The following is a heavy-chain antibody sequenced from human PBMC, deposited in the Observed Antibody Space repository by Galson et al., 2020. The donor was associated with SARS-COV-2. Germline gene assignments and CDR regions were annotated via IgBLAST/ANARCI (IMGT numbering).Heavy chain of an antibody. D-gene: IGHD1-1*01. CDR2: YDTEDGET. CDR1: GYSLTELS. V-gene: IGHV1-24*01. J-gene: IGHJ4*02. Sequence: ASVKVTCKVSGYSLTELSMHWVRQAPGKGLEWMGDYDTEDGETNNAQKFQGRVTMTEDTSTDTVYMELGSLRSDDTAVYYCATTSPNRRLQHSFCYFDYWGQGTLVSVSS. CDR3: ATTSPNRRLQHSFCYFDY.